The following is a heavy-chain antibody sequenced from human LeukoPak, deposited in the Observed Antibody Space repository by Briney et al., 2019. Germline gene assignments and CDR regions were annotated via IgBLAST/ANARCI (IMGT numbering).Heavy chain of an antibody. CDR1: GYTFTSYG. CDR3: ARDLRWLLTPYYFDY. CDR2: ISAYNGNT. Sequence: GASVKVSCKASGYTFTSYGISWVRQAPGQGLEWMGWISAYNGNTNYAQKLQGRVTMTTDTSTSTAYMELRSLRSDDTAVYYCARDLRWLLTPYYFDYWGQGTLVTVSS. V-gene: IGHV1-18*01. D-gene: IGHD2-15*01. J-gene: IGHJ4*02.